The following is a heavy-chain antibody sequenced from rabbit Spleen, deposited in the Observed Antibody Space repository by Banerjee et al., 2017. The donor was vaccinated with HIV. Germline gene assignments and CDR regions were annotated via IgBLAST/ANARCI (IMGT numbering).Heavy chain of an antibody. Sequence: QSLEESGGDLVKPGASLTLTCKASGFDFSSNYYMCWVRQVPGKGLECIACIYAGDGSTIYTDWAKGQYTISKTGSSTVTLQMTSLTTADTATYFCARDHTYCYAGFAYVTMDYFDLWGPGTLVTVS. CDR1: GFDFSSNYY. CDR3: ARDHTYCYAGFAYVTMDYFDL. CDR2: IYAGDGST. D-gene: IGHD6-1*01. J-gene: IGHJ4*01. V-gene: IGHV1S40*01.